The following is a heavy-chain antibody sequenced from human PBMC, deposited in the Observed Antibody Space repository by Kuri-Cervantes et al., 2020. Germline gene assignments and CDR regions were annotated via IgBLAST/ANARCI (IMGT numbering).Heavy chain of an antibody. J-gene: IGHJ6*03. CDR1: GFTFSSYA. V-gene: IGHV3-30*03. D-gene: IGHD2-21*02. CDR2: ISYDGSNK. CDR3: ARVRRGYVVTYYYYYMDV. Sequence: GGSLRLSCAASGFTFSSYAMHWVRQAPGKGLEWVAVISYDGSNKFYADSVKDRFTISRDNSKNTLYLQMNSLRAEDTAVYYCARVRRGYVVTYYYYYMDVWGKGTTVTVSS.